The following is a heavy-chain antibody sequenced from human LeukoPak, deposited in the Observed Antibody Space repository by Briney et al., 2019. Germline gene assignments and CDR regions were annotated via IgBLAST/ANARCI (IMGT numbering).Heavy chain of an antibody. CDR2: IKQDGSEK. CDR3: ARDLRNYDILTGLYYYYGMDV. V-gene: IGHV3-7*04. D-gene: IGHD3-9*01. CDR1: GFTFSSYW. Sequence: GGSLRLSCAASGFTFSSYWMSWVRQAPGKGLEWVANIKQDGSEKYYVDSVKGRFTISRDSAQNSLYLQMNSLRAEDTAVYYCARDLRNYDILTGLYYYYGMDVWGQGTTVTVSS. J-gene: IGHJ6*02.